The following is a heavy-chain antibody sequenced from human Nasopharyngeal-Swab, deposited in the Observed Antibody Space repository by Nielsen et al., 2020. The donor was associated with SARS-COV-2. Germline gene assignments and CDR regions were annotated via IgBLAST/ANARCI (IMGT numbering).Heavy chain of an antibody. CDR2: TLYRSKWYN. Sequence: LRLSCAISGDSVSSHSAGWNWIRQSPSRGLEWLGRTLYRSKWYNDYAESVKSRIAVNTDTSKNQFSLQLNSVTPEDTAVYYCARGRDFSFDSWGQGTLVTASS. J-gene: IGHJ4*02. CDR1: GDSVSSHSAG. CDR3: ARGRDFSFDS. D-gene: IGHD3-3*01. V-gene: IGHV6-1*01.